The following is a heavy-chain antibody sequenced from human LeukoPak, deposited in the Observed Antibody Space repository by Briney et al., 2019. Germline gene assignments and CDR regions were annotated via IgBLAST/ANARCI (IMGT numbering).Heavy chain of an antibody. CDR2: ISSRSTYI. Sequence: PGGSLRLSCAASRFTFIGYTMNWIRQAPGKGLEWVSSISSRSTYIYYADSVKGRFTISRDNAKNSLYLQMNSLRAEDTAVYYCAREESGGSGWYDYWGQGTLVTVSS. D-gene: IGHD6-19*01. J-gene: IGHJ4*02. V-gene: IGHV3-21*01. CDR1: RFTFIGYT. CDR3: AREESGGSGWYDY.